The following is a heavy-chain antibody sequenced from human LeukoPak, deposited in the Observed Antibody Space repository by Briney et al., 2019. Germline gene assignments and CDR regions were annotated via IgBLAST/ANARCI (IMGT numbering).Heavy chain of an antibody. CDR2: IYYSGST. V-gene: IGHV4-59*01. Sequence: SETLSLTCTVSGGSISNYYWSWIRQPPGKGLGWIGSIYYSGSTYHNPSLKSRVTISVDTSKNQFSLKLGSVTAADSAVYYCARDPGQYFDLWGRGTLVTVSS. J-gene: IGHJ2*01. CDR3: ARDPGQYFDL. CDR1: GGSISNYY.